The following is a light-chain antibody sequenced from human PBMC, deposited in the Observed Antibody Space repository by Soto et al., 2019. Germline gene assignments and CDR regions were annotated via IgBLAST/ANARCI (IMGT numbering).Light chain of an antibody. J-gene: IGLJ2*01. Sequence: QSVLTQPPSVSGAPGQRVTISCTGSSSNIGAGYDVHWYQQLPGTAPKLLIYGNSNRPSGVPDRFSGSKSGTSASLAITGLQAEDDADYYCQSYDSSLSGSVFGGGTKHRP. CDR3: QSYDSSLSGSV. V-gene: IGLV1-40*01. CDR2: GNS. CDR1: SSNIGAGYD.